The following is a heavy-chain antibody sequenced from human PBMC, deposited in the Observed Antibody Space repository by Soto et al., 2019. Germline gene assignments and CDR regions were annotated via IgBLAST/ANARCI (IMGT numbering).Heavy chain of an antibody. CDR3: ARADCSGGSCFQESSGVAFDI. J-gene: IGHJ3*02. D-gene: IGHD2-15*01. Sequence: SETLSLTCAVSGGSISSSNWWSWVRQPPGKGLEWIGEIYHSGSTNYNPSLKSRVTISVDKSKNQFSLKLSSVTAADTAVYYCARADCSGGSCFQESSGVAFDIWGQGTMVTVSS. CDR2: IYHSGST. CDR1: GGSISSSNW. V-gene: IGHV4-4*02.